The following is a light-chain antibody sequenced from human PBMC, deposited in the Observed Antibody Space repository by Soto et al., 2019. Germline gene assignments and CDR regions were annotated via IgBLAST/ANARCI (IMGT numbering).Light chain of an antibody. J-gene: IGKJ1*01. Sequence: EIVMTQSPATLSVSPGEGATLSCRASQSVSSNLAWYQQKPGQAPGLLIYGAYTRATVVPARFSGSGSGTEFTLTISSLQSEDFAVYYCQQYNNWPQTFGQGTKVDIK. V-gene: IGKV3-15*01. CDR2: GAY. CDR3: QQYNNWPQT. CDR1: QSVSSN.